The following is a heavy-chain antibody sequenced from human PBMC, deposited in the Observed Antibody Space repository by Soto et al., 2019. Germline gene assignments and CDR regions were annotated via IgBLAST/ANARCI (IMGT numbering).Heavy chain of an antibody. CDR1: GLVFSSYV. Sequence: EVQLLESGGGLVQPGGSLRLSCEAPGLVFSSYVVSWVRQAPGKGLEWVSGVSGCGSGTYYADSVKGRFSISRDNSRNTLYLQLNSLRAEDTAVYYCAVLTTVTDADYWGQGTLVTVPS. J-gene: IGHJ4*02. V-gene: IGHV3-23*01. CDR3: AVLTTVTDADY. CDR2: VSGCGSGT. D-gene: IGHD4-17*01.